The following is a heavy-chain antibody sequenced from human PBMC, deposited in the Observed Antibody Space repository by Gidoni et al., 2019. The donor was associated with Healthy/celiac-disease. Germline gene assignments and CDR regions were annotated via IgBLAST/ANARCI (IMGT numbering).Heavy chain of an antibody. V-gene: IGHV4-31*03. CDR3: ARGSVVVVPAAILVYFDY. J-gene: IGHJ4*02. Sequence: QVQLQESGPGLVKPSQTLSLTCTVSGGSISSGGYYWSWIRQHPGKGLEWIGYIYYSGSTYYNPSLKSRVTISVDTSKNQFSLKLSSVTAADTAVYYCARGSVVVVPAAILVYFDYWGQGTLVTVSA. CDR1: GGSISSGGYY. CDR2: IYYSGST. D-gene: IGHD2-2*02.